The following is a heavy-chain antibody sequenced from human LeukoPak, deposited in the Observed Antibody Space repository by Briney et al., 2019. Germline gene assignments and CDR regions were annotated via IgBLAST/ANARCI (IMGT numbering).Heavy chain of an antibody. V-gene: IGHV1-18*01. D-gene: IGHD4-17*01. CDR2: ITVYNGDT. Sequence: GASVKVSCKASGYTFINHGVTRVRQAPGQGLEWMGRITVYNGDTKSAQKFQGRVTMTADTSTNTAYMELGSLTSDDTAVYYCARGHSTERTQYFFDFWGQGTLVTVSS. J-gene: IGHJ4*02. CDR3: ARGHSTERTQYFFDF. CDR1: GYTFINHG.